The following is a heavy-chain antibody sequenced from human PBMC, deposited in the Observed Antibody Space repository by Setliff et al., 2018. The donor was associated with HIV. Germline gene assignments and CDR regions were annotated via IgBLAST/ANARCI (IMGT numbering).Heavy chain of an antibody. D-gene: IGHD3-22*01. CDR2: INPNNGGT. CDR3: ARDYYDSSGYIFLPGLPDY. Sequence: GASVKVSCKASGYTLTGYYMHWVRQAPGQGLEWMGWINPNNGGTNYAQKFQGRVTMTRDTSISTAYMELSRLRSDDTAVYYCARDYYDSSGYIFLPGLPDYWGQGTLVTVSS. V-gene: IGHV1-2*02. CDR1: GYTLTGYY. J-gene: IGHJ4*02.